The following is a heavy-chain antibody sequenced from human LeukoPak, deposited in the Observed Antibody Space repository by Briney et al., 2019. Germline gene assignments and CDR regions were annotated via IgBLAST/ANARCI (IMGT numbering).Heavy chain of an antibody. D-gene: IGHD6-13*01. Sequence: SETLSLTCTVSGGSIRSYYWSWIRQPPGKALEWIGYIYYSGSTKYNPSLKSRATISVDTSKNQFSLKLSSVTAADTAVYYCARSGTDIASAGVDSWGQGTLVTVSS. CDR3: ARSGTDIASAGVDS. V-gene: IGHV4-59*08. CDR1: GGSIRSYY. J-gene: IGHJ4*02. CDR2: IYYSGST.